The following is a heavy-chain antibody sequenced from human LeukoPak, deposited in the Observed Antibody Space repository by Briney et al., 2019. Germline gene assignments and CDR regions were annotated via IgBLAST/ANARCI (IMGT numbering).Heavy chain of an antibody. CDR1: GYSFTSYW. CDR2: IYPGDSDT. D-gene: IGHD5-18*01. V-gene: IGHV5-51*01. Sequence: GESLKISCKGSGYSFTSYWIGWVRQMPGKGLEWMGIIYPGDSDTRYSPSFQGQVTISADKSLSTPYLQWSSLKASDTAMYYRARRVDTSMVYFDYWGQGTLVTVSS. J-gene: IGHJ4*02. CDR3: ARRVDTSMVYFDY.